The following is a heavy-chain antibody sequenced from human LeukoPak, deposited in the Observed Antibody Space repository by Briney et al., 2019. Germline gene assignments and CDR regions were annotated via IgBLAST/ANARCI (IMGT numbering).Heavy chain of an antibody. CDR3: ARFVVGQWLINY. V-gene: IGHV4-30-2*01. CDR1: GGSLSSGGYS. D-gene: IGHD6-19*01. Sequence: SQTLSLTCDVSGGSLSSGGYSWGWIRQPPGRGVEWIGYIYHILRTYYHPPLNRRVTVSVDTSKTQSSLNLSSVTAAVTAVYYCARFVVGQWLINYWGQGALVTVSS. J-gene: IGHJ4*02. CDR2: IYHILRT.